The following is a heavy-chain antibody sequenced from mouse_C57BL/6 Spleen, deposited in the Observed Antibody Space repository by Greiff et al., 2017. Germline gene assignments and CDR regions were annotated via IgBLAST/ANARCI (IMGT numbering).Heavy chain of an antibody. CDR1: GYTFTSYW. D-gene: IGHD2-1*01. CDR2: IHPNSGST. J-gene: IGHJ1*03. CDR3: ARGDGNYHYWYFDV. V-gene: IGHV1-64*01. Sequence: QVQLQQSGAELVKPGASVKLSCKASGYTFTSYWMHWVKQRPGQGLEWIGMIHPNSGSTNYNEKFKSKATLTVDKSSSTAYMQLSSLTSEDSAVYYCARGDGNYHYWYFDVWGTGTTVTVSS.